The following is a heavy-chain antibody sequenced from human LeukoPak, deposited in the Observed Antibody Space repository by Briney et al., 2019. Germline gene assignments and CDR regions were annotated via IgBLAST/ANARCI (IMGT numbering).Heavy chain of an antibody. CDR3: ARDVGWDSSLVTTTRSEY. CDR1: GFTFSGNW. V-gene: IGHV3-7*01. Sequence: GGSLRLSCAASGFTFSGNWMSWVRQAPGKGLEWLANIKQDGSVKYYVDSVKGRFTISRDNAKNSLFLQMNSLRAEDTAVYYCARDVGWDSSLVTTTRSEYWGQGTLVTVSS. J-gene: IGHJ4*02. CDR2: IKQDGSVK. D-gene: IGHD1-1*01.